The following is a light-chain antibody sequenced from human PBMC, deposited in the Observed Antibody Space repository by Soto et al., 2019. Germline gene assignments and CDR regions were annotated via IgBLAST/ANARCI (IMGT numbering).Light chain of an antibody. CDR2: EVS. V-gene: IGLV2-8*01. J-gene: IGLJ2*01. Sequence: QSALTQPPSASGSPGQSVTISCTGTSSDVGGYNYVSWYQQHPGKAPKLMISEVSKRPSGVPDRFSGLKFGNTASLTVSRLQAEDEADYYCSSFAGNNNLVFGGGTKLTVL. CDR1: SSDVGGYNY. CDR3: SSFAGNNNLV.